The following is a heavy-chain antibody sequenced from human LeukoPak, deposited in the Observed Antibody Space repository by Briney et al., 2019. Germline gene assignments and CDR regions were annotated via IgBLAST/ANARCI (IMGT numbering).Heavy chain of an antibody. Sequence: QAGGSLRLSCAASGFTFSSYAMSWVRQAPGKGLEWVSAISGSGGSTYYADSVKGRFTISRDNSKNTLYLQMNSLRAEDTAVYYCAKVLGQQPFYGMDVWGQGTTVTVSS. CDR2: ISGSGGST. V-gene: IGHV3-23*01. CDR3: AKVLGQQPFYGMDV. J-gene: IGHJ6*02. CDR1: GFTFSSYA. D-gene: IGHD6-13*01.